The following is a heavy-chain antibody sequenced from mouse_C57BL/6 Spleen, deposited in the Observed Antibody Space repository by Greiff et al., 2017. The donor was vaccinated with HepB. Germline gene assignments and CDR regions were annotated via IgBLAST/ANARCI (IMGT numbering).Heavy chain of an antibody. V-gene: IGHV5-4*01. D-gene: IGHD2-5*01. CDR3: ARVSYYSNEGYFDY. CDR1: GFTFSSYA. Sequence: DVQLVESGGGLVKPGGSLKLSCAASGFTFSSYAMSWVRQTPEKRLEWVATISDGGSYTYYPDNVKGRFTISRDNAKNNLYLQMSHLKSEDTAMYYCARVSYYSNEGYFDYWGQGTTLTVSS. J-gene: IGHJ2*01. CDR2: ISDGGSYT.